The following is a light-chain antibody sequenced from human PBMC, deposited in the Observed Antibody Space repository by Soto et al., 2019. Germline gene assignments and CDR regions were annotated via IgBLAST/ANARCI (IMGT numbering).Light chain of an antibody. CDR2: WXS. V-gene: IGKV4-1*01. J-gene: IGKJ4*01. CDR1: QSLLFHANNKDY. CDR3: YQYFSTPRT. Sequence: SMMTQSPHALAVSLGERARINCKYSQSLLFHANNKDYLACFQQKPGQTPKLLXDWXSTRESGCPDRLSGYVSVTDFTLPISSLQAEDVAVYYCYQYFSTPRTFGGGTKVEI.